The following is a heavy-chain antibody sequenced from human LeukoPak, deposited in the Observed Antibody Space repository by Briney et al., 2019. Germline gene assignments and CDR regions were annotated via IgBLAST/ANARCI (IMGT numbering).Heavy chain of an antibody. CDR2: IGSSGANI. J-gene: IGHJ4*02. V-gene: IGHV3-23*01. Sequence: GGSLRLSCAASGFTFSSYAMSWVRQAPGKGLEWVSSIGSSGANIYYADSVKGRFTISRDNSKNTLSLQMNSLRAEDTAVYFCARAISGYNYGLDYWGQGTLVTVSS. CDR3: ARAISGYNYGLDY. D-gene: IGHD5-18*01. CDR1: GFTFSSYA.